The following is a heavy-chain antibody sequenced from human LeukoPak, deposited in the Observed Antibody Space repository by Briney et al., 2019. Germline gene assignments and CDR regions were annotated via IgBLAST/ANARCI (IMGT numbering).Heavy chain of an antibody. D-gene: IGHD3-10*01. CDR2: IYSGGST. CDR1: GFTVSSNY. CDR3: AKSPSITMVRGVIPFDY. Sequence: GGSLRLSCAASGFTVSSNYMSWVRQAPGKGLEWVSVIYSGGSTYHADSVKGRFTISRDNSKNTLYLQMNSLRAEDTAVYYCAKSPSITMVRGVIPFDYWGQGTLVTVSS. J-gene: IGHJ4*02. V-gene: IGHV3-53*01.